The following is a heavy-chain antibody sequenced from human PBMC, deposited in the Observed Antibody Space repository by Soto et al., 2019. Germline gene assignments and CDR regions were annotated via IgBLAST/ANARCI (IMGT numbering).Heavy chain of an antibody. J-gene: IGHJ4*02. CDR2: IWYDGSNK. D-gene: IGHD5-18*01. CDR3: ARDGGYSYGWVYFDY. Sequence: GGSLRLSCAASGFTFSSYGMHWVRQAPGKGLEWVAVIWYDGSNKYYADSVKGRFTISRDNSKNTLYLQMNSLRAEDTAVYYCARDGGYSYGWVYFDYWGQGTLVTVSS. CDR1: GFTFSSYG. V-gene: IGHV3-33*01.